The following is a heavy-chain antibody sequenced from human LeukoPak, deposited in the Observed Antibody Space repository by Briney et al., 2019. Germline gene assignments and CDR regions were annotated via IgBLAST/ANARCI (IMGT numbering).Heavy chain of an antibody. CDR2: ISSNGGST. CDR1: GFTFSSYA. J-gene: IGHJ4*02. D-gene: IGHD2-15*01. Sequence: GGSLRLSCAASGFTFSSYAMHWVRQAPGKGLEYVSAISSNGGSTYYANSVKGRFTISRDNSKNTLYLPMGSLRAEDMAVYYCARSAPTTPYFDYWGQGTLVTVSS. V-gene: IGHV3-64*01. CDR3: ARSAPTTPYFDY.